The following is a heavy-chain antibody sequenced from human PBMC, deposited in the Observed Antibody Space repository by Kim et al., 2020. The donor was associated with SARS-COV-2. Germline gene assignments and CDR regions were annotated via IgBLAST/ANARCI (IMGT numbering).Heavy chain of an antibody. V-gene: IGHV3-48*02. CDR3: ARDERLLWFGALDY. J-gene: IGHJ4*02. Sequence: GGSLRLSCAASGFTFSSYSMNWVRQAPGKGLEWVSYISSSSSTIYYADSVKGRFTISRDNAKNSLYLQMNSLRDEDTAVYYCARDERLLWFGALDYWGQGTLVTVSS. D-gene: IGHD3-10*01. CDR2: ISSSSSTI. CDR1: GFTFSSYS.